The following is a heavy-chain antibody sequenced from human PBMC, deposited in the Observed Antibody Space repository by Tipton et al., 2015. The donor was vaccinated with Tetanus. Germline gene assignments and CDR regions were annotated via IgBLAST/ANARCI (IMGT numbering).Heavy chain of an antibody. D-gene: IGHD2-2*01. J-gene: IGHJ5*02. V-gene: IGHV3-33*01. Sequence: SLRLSCATSGFTLTTYGIHWVRQAPGKGLEWVAVSWANGTNTNYADSVKGRFIISRDTSKNTVNLQLNTVRAEDTAVYYCARDLDTSSHFSFLDAWGQGALFSVSS. CDR3: ARDLDTSSHFSFLDA. CDR1: GFTLTTYG. CDR2: SWANGTNT.